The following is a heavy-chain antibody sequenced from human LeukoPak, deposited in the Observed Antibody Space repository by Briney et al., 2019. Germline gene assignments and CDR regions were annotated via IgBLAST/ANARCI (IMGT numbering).Heavy chain of an antibody. CDR2: IYYSGST. J-gene: IGHJ4*02. CDR3: ARRHSSGCPDY. Sequence: PSETLSLSCTVSGGSISSSSSYWGWIRQPPGKGLEWIGSIYYSGSTYYNPSLKSRVTISVDTSKNQFSLKLSSVTAADTAVYYCARRHSSGCPDYWGQGTLVTVSS. CDR1: GGSISSSSSY. V-gene: IGHV4-39*01. D-gene: IGHD6-25*01.